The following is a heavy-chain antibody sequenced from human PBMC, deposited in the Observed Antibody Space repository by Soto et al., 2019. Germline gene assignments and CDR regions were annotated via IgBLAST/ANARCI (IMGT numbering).Heavy chain of an antibody. CDR1: GYTFTSYD. J-gene: IGHJ6*02. CDR2: MNPNSGNT. Sequence: QVQLVQSGAEVKKPGASVKVSCKASGYTFTSYDINWVRQATGQGLEWMGWMNPNSGNTGYAQKVQGRVTMTRNSSISTAYRERSNLRSDDTAVYYCARGGIRVYYGSWGCSNHILHYYYYGMDVWGQGTTVTVSS. D-gene: IGHD3-10*01. V-gene: IGHV1-8*01. CDR3: ARGGIRVYYGSWGCSNHILHYYYYGMDV.